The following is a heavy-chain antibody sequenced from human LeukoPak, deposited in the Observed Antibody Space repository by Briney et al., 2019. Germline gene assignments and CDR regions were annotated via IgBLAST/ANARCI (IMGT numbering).Heavy chain of an antibody. J-gene: IGHJ3*02. D-gene: IGHD3-22*01. Sequence: ASVKVSCKASGYTFTGYYMHWVRQAPGQGLEWMGWINPNSGGTNYAQKFQGRVTMTRDTSISTAYMDLSRLRFDDTAVYYCARVPSDSHVFDMWGQGTVVTVSS. CDR3: ARVPSDSHVFDM. V-gene: IGHV1-2*02. CDR2: INPNSGGT. CDR1: GYTFTGYY.